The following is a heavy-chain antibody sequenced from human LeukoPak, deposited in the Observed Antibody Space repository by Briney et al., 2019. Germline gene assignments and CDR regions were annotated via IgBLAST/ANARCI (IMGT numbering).Heavy chain of an antibody. J-gene: IGHJ4*02. CDR3: ARASDPSVFDY. V-gene: IGHV4-39*01. D-gene: IGHD5/OR15-5a*01. CDR2: IYYSGST. Sequence: KPSETLSLTCTVSGGSISGSSYYWGWIRQPPGKGLEWIGSIYYSGSTYYNPSLKSRVTISVDTSKNQFSLKLSSVTAADTAVYYCARASDPSVFDYWGQGTLVTVSS. CDR1: GGSISGSSYY.